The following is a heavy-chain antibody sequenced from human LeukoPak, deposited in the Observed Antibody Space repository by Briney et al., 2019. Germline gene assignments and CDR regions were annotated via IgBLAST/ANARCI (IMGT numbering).Heavy chain of an antibody. V-gene: IGHV3-23*01. CDR1: GFTFGSYA. CDR2: ISWSSLTT. J-gene: IGHJ4*02. CDR3: AKHVRTSVWFFDS. D-gene: IGHD6-19*01. Sequence: QTGGSLRLSCAASGFTFGSYALSWVRQAPGRGLEWVSLISWSSLTTEYADSVKGRFTVSRDNSKNTLSLQMNSLNADDTAVYYCAKHVRTSVWFFDSWGQGTLVTVSS.